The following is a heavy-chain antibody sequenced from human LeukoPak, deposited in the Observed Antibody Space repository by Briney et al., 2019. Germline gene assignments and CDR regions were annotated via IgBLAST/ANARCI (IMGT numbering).Heavy chain of an antibody. V-gene: IGHV3-66*01. CDR1: GFTVSSNY. CDR3: ARDPPITIFGVVPGDY. J-gene: IGHJ4*02. D-gene: IGHD3-3*01. Sequence: GGSLRLSCAASGFTVSSNYMSWVRQAPGKGLEWVSVIYSGGSTYYADSVKGRFTISRDNSKNTLYLQMNSLRAEDTAVYYCARDPPITIFGVVPGDYWGQGTLVTVSS. CDR2: IYSGGST.